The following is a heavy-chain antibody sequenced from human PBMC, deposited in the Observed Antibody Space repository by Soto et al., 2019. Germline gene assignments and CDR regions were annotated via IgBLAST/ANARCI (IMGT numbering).Heavy chain of an antibody. CDR2: ISGSGGST. D-gene: IGHD5-12*01. V-gene: IGHV3-23*01. J-gene: IGHJ4*02. Sequence: GSLRHSCAAAGFNFSSYAMRWVRQAPGKGLEWVSAISGSGGSTYYADSVKGRFTISRDNSKNTLYLQMNSLRAEDTAVYYWAKNRGGGYDYWGQGTLVTVSS. CDR1: GFNFSSYA. CDR3: AKNRGGGYDY.